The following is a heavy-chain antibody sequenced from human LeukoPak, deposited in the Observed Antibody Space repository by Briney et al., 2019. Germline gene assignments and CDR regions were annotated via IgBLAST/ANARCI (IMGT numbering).Heavy chain of an antibody. V-gene: IGHV3-9*01. D-gene: IGHD4-17*01. Sequence: GGSLRLSCAASGSTFDVYAMHWVRQAPGKGLEWVSGISWNSGRIDYADSVKGRFTISRDNAKKSLYLQMNSLRAEDTALYYCAKGLYGDYVGYFDSWGQGTQVTVSS. CDR3: AKGLYGDYVGYFDS. CDR2: ISWNSGRI. CDR1: GSTFDVYA. J-gene: IGHJ4*02.